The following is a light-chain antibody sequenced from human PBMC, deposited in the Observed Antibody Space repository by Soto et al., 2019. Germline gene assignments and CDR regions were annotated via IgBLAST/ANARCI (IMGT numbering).Light chain of an antibody. J-gene: IGKJ1*01. CDR3: QQYNNWPQT. CDR2: GAS. V-gene: IGKV3-15*01. Sequence: EIVMTQSPATLSVSPGERATLSCRASQSVGSNLAWYQQKPGQAPRLLIYGASTRATGIPARFSGSGSGTEFTLTISSLQSEAFTVYYCQQYNNWPQTFGQGTNVDIK. CDR1: QSVGSN.